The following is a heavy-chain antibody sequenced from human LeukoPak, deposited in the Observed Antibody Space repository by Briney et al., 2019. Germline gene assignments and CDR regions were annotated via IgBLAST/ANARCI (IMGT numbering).Heavy chain of an antibody. J-gene: IGHJ6*03. Sequence: ASVKVSCKASGYTFTSYDINWLRQATGQGLEWMGWMNPNSGNTGYAQKFQGRVTMARNTSISTAYMELSSLRSEDTAVYYCARVKDYDFWSLDMDVWGKGTTVTVSS. CDR3: ARVKDYDFWSLDMDV. CDR2: MNPNSGNT. CDR1: GYTFTSYD. D-gene: IGHD3-3*01. V-gene: IGHV1-8*01.